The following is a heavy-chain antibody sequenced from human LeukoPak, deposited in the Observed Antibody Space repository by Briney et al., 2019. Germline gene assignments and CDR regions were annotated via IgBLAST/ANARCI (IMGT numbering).Heavy chain of an antibody. Sequence: PGGSLRLSCAASGFTFSSYAMSWVRQAPGKGLEWVSYITTSSNTLYYADSVKGRFTISRDNAKNSLYLQMNSLRAEDTAVYYCARTVDGITNFDYWGQGTLVTVSS. CDR2: ITTSSNTL. CDR3: ARTVDGITNFDY. CDR1: GFTFSSYA. V-gene: IGHV3-48*01. J-gene: IGHJ4*02. D-gene: IGHD6-19*01.